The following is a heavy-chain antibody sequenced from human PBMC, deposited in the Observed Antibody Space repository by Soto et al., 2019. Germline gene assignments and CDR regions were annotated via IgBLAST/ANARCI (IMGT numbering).Heavy chain of an antibody. CDR3: ARVPLTKSPYYDFWSGPYRDAFDI. V-gene: IGHV5-51*01. CDR1: GYSFTSYW. Sequence: PGESLKISCKGSGYSFTSYWIGWERQMPGIGLEWMGIIYPGDSDTRYSPSFQGQVTISADKSISTAYLQWSSLKASDTAMYYCARVPLTKSPYYDFWSGPYRDAFDIWGQGTMVTVSS. CDR2: IYPGDSDT. D-gene: IGHD3-3*01. J-gene: IGHJ3*02.